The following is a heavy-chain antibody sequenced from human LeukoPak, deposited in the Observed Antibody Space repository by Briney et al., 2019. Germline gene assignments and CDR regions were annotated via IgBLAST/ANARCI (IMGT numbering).Heavy chain of an antibody. CDR2: YYRWST. D-gene: IGHD2-15*01. CDR3: ARVSPSGGPVGTLDY. J-gene: IGHJ4*02. Sequence: YYRWSTNYNPSLKSRVTISVDPSQNQFSLKLSSVTAAETAVYYCARVSPSGGPVGTLDYWGQGTLVTVSS. V-gene: IGHV4-59*01.